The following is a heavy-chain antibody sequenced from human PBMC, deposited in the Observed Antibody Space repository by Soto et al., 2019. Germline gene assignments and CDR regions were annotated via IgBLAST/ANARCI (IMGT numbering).Heavy chain of an antibody. CDR1: GGSITRGGYY. CDR3: ARDASP. CDR2: IYNSGTT. Sequence: SETLSLTCTVSGGSITRGGYYWSWIRQHPGKGLEWIGYIYNSGTTHYNPSLKSRVTISVDTSKNQFSLKLTSVTAADTAVYYCARDASPWGQVTRFPVSS. V-gene: IGHV4-31*03. J-gene: IGHJ5*02.